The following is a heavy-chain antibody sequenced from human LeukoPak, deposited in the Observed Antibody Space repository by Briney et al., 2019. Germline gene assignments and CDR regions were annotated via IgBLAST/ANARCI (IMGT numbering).Heavy chain of an antibody. CDR3: ATLSSGPDY. V-gene: IGHV3-74*01. D-gene: IGHD6-19*01. J-gene: IGHJ4*02. Sequence: AGGSLRLSCAASGFTFSTYWMHWVRQAPGKGLVWVSRINSDGSGTSYADSVKGRFTISRDNANNTLYLQMNSLRAEDTAVYYCATLSSGPDYWGQGTLVTVSS. CDR1: GFTFSTYW. CDR2: INSDGSGT.